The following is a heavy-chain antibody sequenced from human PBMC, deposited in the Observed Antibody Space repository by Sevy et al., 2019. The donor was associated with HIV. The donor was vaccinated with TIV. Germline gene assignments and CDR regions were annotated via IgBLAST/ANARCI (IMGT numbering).Heavy chain of an antibody. Sequence: GGSLRLSCAASGFTFSKYWMGWVRQAPGKGLEWVANIKQDAGQKYYVDSVKGRLTISRDKAKNTLNLQMNSLRAEDTAVYFCARDDGNYYFHYWGQGTLVTVSS. V-gene: IGHV3-7*01. D-gene: IGHD1-7*01. CDR3: ARDDGNYYFHY. J-gene: IGHJ4*02. CDR1: GFTFSKYW. CDR2: IKQDAGQK.